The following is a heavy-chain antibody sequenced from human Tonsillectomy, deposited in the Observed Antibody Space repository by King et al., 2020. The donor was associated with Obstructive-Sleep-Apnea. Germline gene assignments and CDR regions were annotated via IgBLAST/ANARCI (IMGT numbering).Heavy chain of an antibody. J-gene: IGHJ4*02. CDR2: IYDSGTT. D-gene: IGHD4-17*01. CDR3: GRVRHSGDYEDY. V-gene: IGHV4-31*03. CDR1: GDSISSGAYY. Sequence: VQLQESGPGLVKPSQTLSLTCTVSGDSISSGAYYWSWIRQHPGKGLEFIGYIYDSGTTYYNPSLNSRLTISIDTSRNQFSLRLRSVTTADTAGYFWGRVRHSGDYEDYWGQGTLVTVSS.